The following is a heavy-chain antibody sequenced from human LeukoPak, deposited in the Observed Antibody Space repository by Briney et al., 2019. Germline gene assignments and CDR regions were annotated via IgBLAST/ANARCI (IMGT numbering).Heavy chain of an antibody. J-gene: IGHJ4*01. Sequence: PGGSLRLSCAASGFTFYSYAMSGVRQARGKGGEWVSAISARGYNTYYADSVRGRFTISRDTSKNTLYLQMNSLGAEDTAIYYCAKDRYNWYYGGVDYWGHGTLVTVSS. CDR3: AKDRYNWYYGGVDY. V-gene: IGHV3-23*01. CDR1: GFTFYSYA. D-gene: IGHD1-7*01. CDR2: ISARGYNT.